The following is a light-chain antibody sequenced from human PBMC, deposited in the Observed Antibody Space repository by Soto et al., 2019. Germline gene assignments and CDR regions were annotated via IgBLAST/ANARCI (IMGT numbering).Light chain of an antibody. Sequence: EIVLTQSPGTLSLSPGARAPLSCRASQSVSSSYLAWYQHKPGQAPRLLIYGASTRATGVPDRFSGSGSGTDFTLTTSNLEPEDFAVYYCQQYNNWPPLTFGGGTKVDIK. J-gene: IGKJ4*01. V-gene: IGKV3-20*01. CDR3: QQYNNWPPLT. CDR1: QSVSSSY. CDR2: GAS.